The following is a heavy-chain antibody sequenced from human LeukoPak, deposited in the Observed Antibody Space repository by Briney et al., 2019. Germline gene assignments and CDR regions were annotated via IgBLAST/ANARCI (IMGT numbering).Heavy chain of an antibody. CDR1: GGSISSYY. D-gene: IGHD3-10*01. J-gene: IGHJ6*03. CDR3: ASEGYYGSGSYYKPYYYYMDV. Sequence: PSETLSLTCTVSGGSISSYYWSWIRQPAGKGLEWIGRIYTSGSTNYNPSLTSRVTMSVDTSKNQFSLKLSSVTAADTAVYYCASEGYYGSGSYYKPYYYYMDVWGKGTTVTISS. CDR2: IYTSGST. V-gene: IGHV4-4*07.